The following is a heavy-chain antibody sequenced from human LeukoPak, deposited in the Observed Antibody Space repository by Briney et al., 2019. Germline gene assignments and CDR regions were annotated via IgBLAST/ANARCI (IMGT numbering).Heavy chain of an antibody. V-gene: IGHV4-34*01. Sequence: SETLSLTCAVYGASFSGYYWNWIRQPPGKGLEWIGEIDHSGSTNYNPSLKSRVTISVDTSKNQFSLKLSSVTAADTAVYYCARGVVGYRASNYWGQGTLVTVSS. CDR2: IDHSGST. D-gene: IGHD5-18*01. CDR3: ARGVVGYRASNY. J-gene: IGHJ4*02. CDR1: GASFSGYY.